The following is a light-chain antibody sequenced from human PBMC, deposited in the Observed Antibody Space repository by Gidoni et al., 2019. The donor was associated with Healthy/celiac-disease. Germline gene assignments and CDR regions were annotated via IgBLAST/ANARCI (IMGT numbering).Light chain of an antibody. J-gene: IGKJ1*01. Sequence: EIVLTQSPGTLSLSAGERATLSCRASQSVRSSYLAWYQQKPGQAPRLLIYGASSRATGIPDRFSGSGSGTDFTLTISRLEPEDFAVYYCQQYGSSPWTFGQGTKVEIK. CDR3: QQYGSSPWT. CDR1: QSVRSSY. V-gene: IGKV3-20*01. CDR2: GAS.